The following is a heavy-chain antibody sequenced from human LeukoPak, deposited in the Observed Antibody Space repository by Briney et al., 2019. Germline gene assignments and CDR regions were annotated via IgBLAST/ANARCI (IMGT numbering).Heavy chain of an antibody. CDR2: ISYDGRNK. CDR3: ASSRDYDSSGYLDY. V-gene: IGHV3-30*03. CDR1: GFTFSSYG. J-gene: IGHJ4*02. Sequence: GGSLRLSCAASGFTFSSYGIHWVRQAPGKGLEWVAMISYDGRNKYYADSVKGRFTISRDNSKNTLYLQMNSLRAEDTAVYYCASSRDYDSSGYLDYWGQGTLVTVSS. D-gene: IGHD3-22*01.